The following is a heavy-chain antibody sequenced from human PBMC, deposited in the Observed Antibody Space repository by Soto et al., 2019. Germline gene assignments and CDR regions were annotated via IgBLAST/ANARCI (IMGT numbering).Heavy chain of an antibody. J-gene: IGHJ4*02. D-gene: IGHD3-3*01. Sequence: QVQLQESGPGLVKPSETLSLTCTVSGGSVSSGSYYWSWIRQPPGKGLEWIGYIYYSGSTNYNPSLKCRVTISVDTSKNQFALKLSSVTAADTAVYYCARDVMGYDFWSGYRGHFDYGGQGTLVTVSS. CDR3: ARDVMGYDFWSGYRGHFDY. CDR1: GGSVSSGSYY. V-gene: IGHV4-61*01. CDR2: IYYSGST.